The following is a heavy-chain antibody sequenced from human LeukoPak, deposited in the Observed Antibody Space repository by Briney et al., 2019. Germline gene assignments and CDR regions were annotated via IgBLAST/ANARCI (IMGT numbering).Heavy chain of an antibody. CDR3: ARDLSGYSYGSFDY. CDR2: MNPSSGNT. V-gene: IGHV1-8*01. J-gene: IGHJ4*02. CDR1: GYTFTSYD. Sequence: ASVKVSCKASGYTFTSYDINWVRQATGQGLEWMGWMNPSSGNTGYAQKFQGRVTMTRNTSISTAYMELSSLRSEDTAVYYCARDLSGYSYGSFDYWGQGTLVTVSS. D-gene: IGHD5-18*01.